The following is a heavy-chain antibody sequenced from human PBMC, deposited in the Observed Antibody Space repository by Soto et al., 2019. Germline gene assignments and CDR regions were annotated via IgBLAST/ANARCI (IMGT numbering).Heavy chain of an antibody. J-gene: IGHJ4*02. CDR2: IRGSGAGT. CDR1: GFTFNNYA. CDR3: ARDTKCAFDS. D-gene: IGHD2-8*01. V-gene: IGHV3-23*01. Sequence: EVQLLESGGGLVQPGGSLRLSCAASGFTFNNYAMSWVRQAPGKGLEWVSAIRGSGAGTYYADSVNGRFTISRDSSKNTVHLQMDSLRAEDTAEYYCARDTKCAFDSWGQGTLVTVSS.